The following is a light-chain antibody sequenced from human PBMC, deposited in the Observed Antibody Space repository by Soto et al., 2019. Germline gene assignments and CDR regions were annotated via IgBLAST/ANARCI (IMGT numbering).Light chain of an antibody. CDR2: GAS. CDR3: LQYNNWVPT. Sequence: EIVMTQSPATLSVSPGERATLSCRASQSVRSNLAWYQQKPGQAPRLLIYGASTRATGIPARFSGSGSGTEFTLTISSLQYEDFAVYYCLQYNNWVPTFGQGTKVDIK. J-gene: IGKJ1*01. CDR1: QSVRSN. V-gene: IGKV3-15*01.